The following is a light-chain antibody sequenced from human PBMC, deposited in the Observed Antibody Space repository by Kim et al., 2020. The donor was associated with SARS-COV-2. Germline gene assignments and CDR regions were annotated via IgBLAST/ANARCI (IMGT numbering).Light chain of an antibody. CDR2: DVN. CDR3: SSYATSRSYV. CDR1: SSDVGPSNY. Sequence: GQSIAIACTGTSSDVGPSNYVSWYQQYPGKAPKLMIYDVNKRPSGISNRFSGSKSGNTASLTISGLQAEDEADYYCSSYATSRSYVFGTGTKVTVL. V-gene: IGLV2-14*03. J-gene: IGLJ1*01.